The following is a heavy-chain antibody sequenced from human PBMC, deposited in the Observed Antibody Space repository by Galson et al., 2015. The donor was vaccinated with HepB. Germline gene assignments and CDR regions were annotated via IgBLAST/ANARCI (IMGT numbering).Heavy chain of an antibody. V-gene: IGHV3-30*04. CDR3: AREEYGSGWSGSVMGNWFDP. CDR2: ISNDGSSK. CDR1: GFTFSAYA. J-gene: IGHJ5*02. Sequence: SLRLSCAASGFTFSAYALHWVRQAPGRGLEWVAGISNDGSSKYYADSVKGRFTISRANSRNTIYLHMNSLRVEDTAIYYCAREEYGSGWSGSVMGNWFDPWGQGTLVTVSS. D-gene: IGHD6-19*01.